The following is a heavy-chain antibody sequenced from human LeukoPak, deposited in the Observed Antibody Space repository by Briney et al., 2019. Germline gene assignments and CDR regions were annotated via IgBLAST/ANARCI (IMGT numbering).Heavy chain of an antibody. CDR1: GFTFSDYY. CDR2: ICDSGRTI. V-gene: IGHV3-11*01. D-gene: IGHD3-22*01. J-gene: IGHJ4*02. CDR3: ARDRLGDYDHSGYYDK. Sequence: GGSLRLSCAASGFTFSDYYMSWIRQAPGKGLEWMEYICDSGRTIYYADSVKGRFTISRDNAKNSVYLQMNNLGAEDTAVYYCARDRLGDYDHSGYYDKWGQGTLVTVSS.